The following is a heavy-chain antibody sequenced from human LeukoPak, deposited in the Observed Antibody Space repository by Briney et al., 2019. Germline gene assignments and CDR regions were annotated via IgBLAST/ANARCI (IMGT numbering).Heavy chain of an antibody. D-gene: IGHD6-19*01. CDR3: ARVSEWLVPY. CDR2: IRSTSSYI. J-gene: IGHJ4*02. Sequence: GGSLRLSCAASGFSFSDYYMSWIRQPPGKGLEWVLYIRSTSSYINYADSVKGRFTISRENAMNPLLLQMNSLSAEDTAVYYCARVSEWLVPYWGQGTLVTVSS. CDR1: GFSFSDYY. V-gene: IGHV3-11*05.